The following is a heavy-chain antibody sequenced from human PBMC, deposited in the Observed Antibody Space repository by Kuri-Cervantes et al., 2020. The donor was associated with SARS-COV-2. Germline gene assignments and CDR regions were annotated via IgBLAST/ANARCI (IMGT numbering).Heavy chain of an antibody. D-gene: IGHD5-12*01. CDR2: ISSSSSYI. V-gene: IGHV3-21*01. J-gene: IGHJ4*02. Sequence: GESLKISCAASGFTFSSYSMNWVRQAPGKGLEWVSSISSSSSYIYYADSVKGRFTISRDNAKNSLYLQMNSLRAEDTAVYYCAKDKGWLRQTAGLDYWGQGTLVTVSS. CDR1: GFTFSSYS. CDR3: AKDKGWLRQTAGLDY.